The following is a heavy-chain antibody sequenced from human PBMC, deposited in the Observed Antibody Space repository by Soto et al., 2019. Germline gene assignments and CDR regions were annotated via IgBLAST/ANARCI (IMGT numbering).Heavy chain of an antibody. CDR1: GYTFTSYG. J-gene: IGHJ6*02. Sequence: ASVKVSCKASGYTFTSYGISWVRQAPGQGLEWMGWISAYNGNTNYAQKLQGRVTMTTDTSTSTAYMELRSLRSDDTAVYYCARAHYYDSSREIHYYGMDVWGQGTTVTVSS. CDR2: ISAYNGNT. D-gene: IGHD3-22*01. V-gene: IGHV1-18*01. CDR3: ARAHYYDSSREIHYYGMDV.